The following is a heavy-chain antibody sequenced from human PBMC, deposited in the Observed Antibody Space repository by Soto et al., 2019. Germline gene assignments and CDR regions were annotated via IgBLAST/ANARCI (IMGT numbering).Heavy chain of an antibody. D-gene: IGHD3-22*01. Sequence: QVQLVQSGAEVKKPGASVKVSCKASGYTFTTYGMSWVRQAPGQGLDWMGWISTYNGNTKYAERLQGRVTMTTDTTTRTAYMELRSLRCDDTAVYYCARGPTDYYDNSGNYFLDYWGQGTLVTVSS. CDR3: ARGPTDYYDNSGNYFLDY. J-gene: IGHJ4*02. V-gene: IGHV1-18*01. CDR2: ISTYNGNT. CDR1: GYTFTTYG.